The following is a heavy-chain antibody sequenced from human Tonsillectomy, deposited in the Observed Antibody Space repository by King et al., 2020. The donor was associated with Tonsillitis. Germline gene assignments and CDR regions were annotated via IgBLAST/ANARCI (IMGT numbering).Heavy chain of an antibody. CDR3: ARDRRSAAGLYYFDVLDV. Sequence: VQLQESGPGLVKPSETLSLTCTVSGDSISSSYWSWIRQPPGKGLEWIGYIYYSGNTNYNPSLKNRVTMSVDTSKNQFSLQLNSMTAADTAVYYCARDRRSAAGLYYFDVLDVWGQGTTVTVSS. CDR2: IYYSGNT. J-gene: IGHJ6*02. V-gene: IGHV4-59*01. D-gene: IGHD6-13*01. CDR1: GDSISSSY.